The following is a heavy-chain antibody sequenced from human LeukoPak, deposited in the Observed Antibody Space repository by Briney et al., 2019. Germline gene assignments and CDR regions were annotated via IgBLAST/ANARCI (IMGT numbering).Heavy chain of an antibody. CDR2: INHSGST. CDR3: ARGGLERGYFDY. D-gene: IGHD6-19*01. CDR1: GGSFSGYY. J-gene: IGHJ4*02. Sequence: SETLSLTCAVYGGSFSGYYWSWIRQPPGKGLEWIGEINHSGSTNYNPSLKSRVTISVDTSENQFSLKLSSVTAADTAVYYCARGGLERGYFDYWGQGTLVTVSS. V-gene: IGHV4-34*01.